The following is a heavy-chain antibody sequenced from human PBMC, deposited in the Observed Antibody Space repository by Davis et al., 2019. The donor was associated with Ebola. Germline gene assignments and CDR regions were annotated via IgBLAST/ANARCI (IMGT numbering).Heavy chain of an antibody. V-gene: IGHV4-59*01. D-gene: IGHD3-3*01. CDR3: ARDLYDFWSGYYVFGHNYYYYAMDV. J-gene: IGHJ6*02. Sequence: MPSETLSLTCAVYGGSFSGYYWSWIRQPPGKGLEWIGYIYYSGSTNYNPSLKSRVTISVDTSKNQFSLKLSSVTAADTAVYYCARDLYDFWSGYYVFGHNYYYYAMDVWGQGTTVTVSS. CDR1: GGSFSGYY. CDR2: IYYSGST.